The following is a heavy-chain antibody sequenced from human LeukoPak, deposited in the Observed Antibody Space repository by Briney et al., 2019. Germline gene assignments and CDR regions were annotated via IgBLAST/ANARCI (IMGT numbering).Heavy chain of an antibody. Sequence: ASVKVSCKASGYTFTGYYMHWVRQAPGQRLEWMGWINPNSGGTNYAQKFQGRVTMTRDTSISTAYMELSRLRSDDTAVYYCARTSYGYTHMDVWGKGTTVTVSS. CDR2: INPNSGGT. J-gene: IGHJ6*03. V-gene: IGHV1-2*02. CDR1: GYTFTGYY. CDR3: ARTSYGYTHMDV. D-gene: IGHD5-18*01.